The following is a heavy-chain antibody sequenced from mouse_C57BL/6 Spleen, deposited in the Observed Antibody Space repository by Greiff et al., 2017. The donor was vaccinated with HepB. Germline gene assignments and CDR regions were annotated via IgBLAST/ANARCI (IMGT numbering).Heavy chain of an antibody. J-gene: IGHJ4*01. D-gene: IGHD3-2*02. CDR1: GYTFTSYG. V-gene: IGHV1-81*01. Sequence: QVQLKESGAELARPGASVKLSCKASGYTFTSYGISWVKQRTGQGLEWIGEIYPRSGNTYYNEKFKGKATLTADKSSSTAYMELRSLTSEDSAVSFCANQATFYYAMDYWGQGTSVTVSS. CDR3: ANQATFYYAMDY. CDR2: IYPRSGNT.